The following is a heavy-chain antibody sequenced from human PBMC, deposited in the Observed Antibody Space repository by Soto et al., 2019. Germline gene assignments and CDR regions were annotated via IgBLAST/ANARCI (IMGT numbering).Heavy chain of an antibody. CDR2: IYHIGST. CDR1: GASISTYY. V-gene: IGHV4-59*01. CDR3: ARDPEMAARGYDMGV. D-gene: IGHD6-19*01. Sequence: SETLSLTCTVSGASISTYYWSWVRQPPGKGLEWIGYIYHIGSTNYNPSLKSRVTISVDTSKSQFSLKLTSVTAADTAVYYCARDPEMAARGYDMGVWGQGTTVTVSS. J-gene: IGHJ6*02.